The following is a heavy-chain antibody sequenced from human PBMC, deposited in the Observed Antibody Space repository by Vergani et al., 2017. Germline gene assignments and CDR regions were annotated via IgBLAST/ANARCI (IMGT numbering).Heavy chain of an antibody. D-gene: IGHD3-10*01. Sequence: QVQLQESGPGLVKPSQTLSLTCTVSGGSISSGGYYWSWIRQHPGKGLEWIGYIYYSWGTYYNPSLKSRVTISVDTSKNQFSLKLSSVTAADTAVYYCARSKDGYYYGSGSLSDGWFDPWGQGTLVTVSS. CDR3: ARSKDGYYYGSGSLSDGWFDP. CDR2: IYYSWGT. J-gene: IGHJ5*02. CDR1: GGSISSGGYY. V-gene: IGHV4-31*03.